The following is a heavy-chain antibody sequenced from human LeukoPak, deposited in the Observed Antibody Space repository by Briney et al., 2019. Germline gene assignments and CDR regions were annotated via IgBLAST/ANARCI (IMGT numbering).Heavy chain of an antibody. V-gene: IGHV4-61*08. J-gene: IGHJ4*02. CDR3: ARDPGDY. CDR1: GDSISSSGYY. CDR2: IYYSGST. Sequence: SETLSLTCTVSGDSISSSGYYWSWIRQPPGKGLEWIGYIYYSGSTNYNTSLKSRVTISVDTSKNQFSLKLSSVTAADTAVYYCARDPGDYWGQGTLVTVSS.